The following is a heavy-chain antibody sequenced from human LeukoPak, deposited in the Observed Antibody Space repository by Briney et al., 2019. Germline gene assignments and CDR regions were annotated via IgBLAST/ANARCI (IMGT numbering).Heavy chain of an antibody. CDR3: ARGARHSDY. V-gene: IGHV4-59*11. J-gene: IGHJ4*02. D-gene: IGHD3-3*02. CDR2: IYYSGSS. Sequence: SETLSLTCTVSGGSISSHFWSWIRQPPGKGLEWIGNIYYSGSSNYNPSLKSRVTISVDTSKNQFSLKLSSVTAAVTAVYYCARGARHSDYWGQGTLVTLFS. CDR1: GGSISSHF.